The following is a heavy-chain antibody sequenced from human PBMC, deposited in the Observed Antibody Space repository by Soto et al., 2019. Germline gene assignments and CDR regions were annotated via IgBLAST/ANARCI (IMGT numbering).Heavy chain of an antibody. CDR1: GFTFSSYD. CDR2: ISSNGGTT. Sequence: LRLSCVASGFTFSSYDMHWVRQAPGKGLEYVSSISSNGGTTYYGNSVKGRFTISRDNSKNTLYLQMGSLRAEDMAVYYCVRRVSGNYDYWGQGTLVTVS. V-gene: IGHV3-64*01. D-gene: IGHD1-7*01. CDR3: VRRVSGNYDY. J-gene: IGHJ4*02.